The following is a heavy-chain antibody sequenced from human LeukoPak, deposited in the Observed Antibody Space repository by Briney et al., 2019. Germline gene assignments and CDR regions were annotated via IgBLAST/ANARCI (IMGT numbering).Heavy chain of an antibody. Sequence: ASVKVSCKVSGYTRTELSMHWVRQAPGKGLEWMGGFDPEDGETIYAQKFQGRVTMTEGTSTDTAYMELSSLRSEDTAVYYCATVDYYDSSGYLDYWGQGTLVTVSS. CDR1: GYTRTELS. V-gene: IGHV1-24*01. CDR3: ATVDYYDSSGYLDY. J-gene: IGHJ4*02. CDR2: FDPEDGET. D-gene: IGHD3-22*01.